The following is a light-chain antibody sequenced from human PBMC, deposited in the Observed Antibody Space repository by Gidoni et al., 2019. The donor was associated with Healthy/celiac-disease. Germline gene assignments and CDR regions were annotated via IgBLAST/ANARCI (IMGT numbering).Light chain of an antibody. Sequence: DIVMTQSPDSLAVSLGERATINCKSSQSVLYSSNNQNYLAWYQQKPGQPPKLLIYWASTRESGVSDRFSGSGSGTDFTLTISSLQAEDVAVYYGQQYYSTPWTFGQGTKVEIK. CDR2: WAS. CDR3: QQYYSTPWT. J-gene: IGKJ1*01. V-gene: IGKV4-1*01. CDR1: QSVLYSSNNQNY.